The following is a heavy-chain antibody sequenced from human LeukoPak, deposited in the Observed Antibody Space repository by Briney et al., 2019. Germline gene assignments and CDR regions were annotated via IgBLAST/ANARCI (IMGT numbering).Heavy chain of an antibody. V-gene: IGHV4-61*01. CDR2: IYYSGST. J-gene: IGHJ4*02. Sequence: KPSETLSLTCTISGSSITSVSHYWSWIRQPPGKGLEWIGYIYYSGSTNYNPSLKSRVTISGDRSKNQFSLKLSSVTAADTAVYYCARENAYCGGDCYRKYYFDYWGQGTLVTVSS. CDR1: GSSITSVSHY. CDR3: ARENAYCGGDCYRKYYFDY. D-gene: IGHD2-21*01.